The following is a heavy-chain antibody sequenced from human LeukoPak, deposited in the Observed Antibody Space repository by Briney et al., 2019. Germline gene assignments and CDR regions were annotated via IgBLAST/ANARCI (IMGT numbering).Heavy chain of an antibody. CDR1: GASISSSY. J-gene: IGHJ4*02. V-gene: IGHV4-59*08. D-gene: IGHD3-10*01. CDR2: IAYTGST. Sequence: KPSETLSLTCTVSGASISSSYWNWIRQPPGRRMEWIGFIAYTGSTTYNPSLKSRVTLALDASKDQFSLTLSSVTAADTAVYYCARQVFGEGDSDYFDSWGQGTLVTVSS. CDR3: ARQVFGEGDSDYFDS.